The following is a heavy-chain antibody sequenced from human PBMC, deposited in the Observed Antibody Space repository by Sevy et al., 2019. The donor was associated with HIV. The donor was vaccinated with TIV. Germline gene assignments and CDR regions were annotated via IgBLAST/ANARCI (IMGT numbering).Heavy chain of an antibody. CDR1: GYTLSQIS. Sequence: ASVKVSCKVSGYTLSQISMHWVRQAPGKGLEWMGSFDPEDGETIYAQKFQARVTMTEDTSTDTAYMELSSLRSDDTAVYYCARVYCSSTSCYTEYFQHWGQGTLVTVSS. J-gene: IGHJ1*01. V-gene: IGHV1-24*01. D-gene: IGHD2-2*02. CDR3: ARVYCSSTSCYTEYFQH. CDR2: FDPEDGET.